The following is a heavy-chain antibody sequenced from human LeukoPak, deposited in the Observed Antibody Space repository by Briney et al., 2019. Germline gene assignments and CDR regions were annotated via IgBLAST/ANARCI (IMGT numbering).Heavy chain of an antibody. J-gene: IGHJ4*02. CDR2: FDPEDGET. CDR1: GYTLTELS. CDR3: ATTSSYSSGYYDY. Sequence: ASVKVSCKVSGYTLTELSMHWVRQAPGKGLEWMGGFDPEDGETIYAQKFQGRVTMTEDTSTDTAYMEPSSLRSEGTAVYYCATTSSYSSGYYDYWGQGTLVTVSS. V-gene: IGHV1-24*01. D-gene: IGHD3-22*01.